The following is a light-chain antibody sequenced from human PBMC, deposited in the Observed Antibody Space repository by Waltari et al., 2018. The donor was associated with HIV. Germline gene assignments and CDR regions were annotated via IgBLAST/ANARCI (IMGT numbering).Light chain of an antibody. CDR1: SSDAGDYKY. V-gene: IGLV2-11*01. J-gene: IGLJ2*01. CDR3: CSHAGTSSFVI. Sequence: QSALTQPRSVSGSPGQSVTISCTGTSSDAGDYKYVSWYQNHPGKAPNRIIYDVPERPSGVPDRVSGASSGNTASLAISWLQAEDEADYFCCSHAGTSSFVIVGGGTKLTVL. CDR2: DVP.